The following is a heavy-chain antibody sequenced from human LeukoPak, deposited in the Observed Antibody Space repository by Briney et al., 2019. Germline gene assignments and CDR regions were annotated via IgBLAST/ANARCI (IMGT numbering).Heavy chain of an antibody. CDR2: IYTAGNT. J-gene: IGHJ5*02. Sequence: PSETLSLTCSVSSGFNTSHFWSWIRQAAGKRPEWLGRIYTAGNTNYSPSLRSRVTMSVDTSRNEFTLKLKSVTAADTAVYYCARDLGTLLFLEGFDPWGHGILVTVSS. CDR3: ARDLGTLLFLEGFDP. D-gene: IGHD3-3*01. CDR1: SGFNTSHF. V-gene: IGHV4-4*07.